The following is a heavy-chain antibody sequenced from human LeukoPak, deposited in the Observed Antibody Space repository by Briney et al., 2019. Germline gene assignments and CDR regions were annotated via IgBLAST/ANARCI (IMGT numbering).Heavy chain of an antibody. J-gene: IGHJ4*02. Sequence: GGSLRLSCAASGFTFSNAWMSWVRQAPGKGLEWVANIKQDGSEKYYVDSVKGRFTISRDNAKNSLYLQMNSLRAEDTAVYYCARCRDGYDLFSAYWGQGTLVTVSS. CDR1: GFTFSNAW. CDR2: IKQDGSEK. CDR3: ARCRDGYDLFSAY. D-gene: IGHD5-24*01. V-gene: IGHV3-7*01.